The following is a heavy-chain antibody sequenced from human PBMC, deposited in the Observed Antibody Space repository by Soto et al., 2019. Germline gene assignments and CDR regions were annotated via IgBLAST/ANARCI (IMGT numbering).Heavy chain of an antibody. V-gene: IGHV4-59*01. CDR1: GGSISSYY. CDR3: ARTYSSSFAGGMDV. J-gene: IGHJ6*02. D-gene: IGHD6-6*01. Sequence: PSETLSLTCTVSGGSISSYYWSWIRQPPGKGLEWSGYIYYSGSTNYNPSLKSRVTISVDTSKNQFSLKLSSVTAADTAVYYCARTYSSSFAGGMDVWGQGTTVTVSS. CDR2: IYYSGST.